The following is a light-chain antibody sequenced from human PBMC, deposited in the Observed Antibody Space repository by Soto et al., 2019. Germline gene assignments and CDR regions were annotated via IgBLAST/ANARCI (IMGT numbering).Light chain of an antibody. CDR1: SSDVGGYNY. CDR3: CSYAGNTLVV. CDR2: DVS. J-gene: IGLJ2*01. Sequence: QSVLTQPRSVSGSPGQSVTISCTGTSSDVGGYNYVSWYQQNPGKAPKLMIYDVSKRPSGVSDRFSGSKSANTASLIISGLQADDEADYYCCSYAGNTLVVFGGGTKVTVL. V-gene: IGLV2-11*01.